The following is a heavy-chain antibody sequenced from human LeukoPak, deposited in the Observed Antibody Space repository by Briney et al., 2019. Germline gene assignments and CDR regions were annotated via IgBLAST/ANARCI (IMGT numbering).Heavy chain of an antibody. J-gene: IGHJ6*02. CDR2: IIPILGIA. V-gene: IGHV1-69*04. Sequence: ASVKASCKASGGTFSSYAISWVRQAPGQRLEWMGRIIPILGIANYAQKFQGRVTITADKSTGTAYMELGSLRSEDTAVYYCASPTLHPDYGDYWFHYFGRDVWGQGTTVTVSS. D-gene: IGHD4-17*01. CDR3: ASPTLHPDYGDYWFHYFGRDV. CDR1: GGTFSSYA.